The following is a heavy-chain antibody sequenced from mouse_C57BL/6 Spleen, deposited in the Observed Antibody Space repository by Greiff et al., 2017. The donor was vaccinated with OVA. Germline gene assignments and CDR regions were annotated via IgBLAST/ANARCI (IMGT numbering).Heavy chain of an antibody. J-gene: IGHJ2*01. CDR3: AREHYGNYVDY. V-gene: IGHV5-4*01. CDR1: GFTFSSYA. CDR2: ISDGGSYT. Sequence: DVKLVESGGGLVKPGGSLKLSCAASGFTFSSYAMSWVRQTPEKRLEWVATISDGGSYTYYPDNVKGRFTISRDNAKNNLYLQMSHLKSEDTAMYYCAREHYGNYVDYWGQGTTLTVSS. D-gene: IGHD2-1*01.